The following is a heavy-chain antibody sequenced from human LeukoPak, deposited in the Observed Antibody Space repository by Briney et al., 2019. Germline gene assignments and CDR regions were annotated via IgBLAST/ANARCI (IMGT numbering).Heavy chain of an antibody. V-gene: IGHV3-23*01. CDR1: GFTFSRYA. Sequence: GGSLRLSCVVSGFTFSRYAMSWVRQAPGKGLEWVSTIRSSGGSTYYADSVKGRFTISRDNSKNTLYLQMNSLRAEDTAVYYCAKDRRGASGWDYFDYWGQGTLVIVSS. J-gene: IGHJ4*02. CDR2: IRSSGGST. CDR3: AKDRRGASGWDYFDY. D-gene: IGHD6-19*01.